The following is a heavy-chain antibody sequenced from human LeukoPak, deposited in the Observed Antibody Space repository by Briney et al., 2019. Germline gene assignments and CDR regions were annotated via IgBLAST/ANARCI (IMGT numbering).Heavy chain of an antibody. J-gene: IGHJ4*02. V-gene: IGHV1-46*01. CDR1: GYTFTNYY. Sequence: ASVRVSCKASGYTFTNYYIRWARQAPGRGLEWMGIINPSGGSTSYAQRFQGRVTMTSDTSTSTVYMDLSSLTSEDTAVYYCARDGEYGTGSYYRGCFDYWGQGILVTVSS. CDR2: INPSGGST. D-gene: IGHD3-10*01. CDR3: ARDGEYGTGSYYRGCFDY.